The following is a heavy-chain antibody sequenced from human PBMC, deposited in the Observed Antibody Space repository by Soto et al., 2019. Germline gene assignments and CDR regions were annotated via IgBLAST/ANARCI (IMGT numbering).Heavy chain of an antibody. V-gene: IGHV4-34*01. CDR2: INHTGST. D-gene: IGHD6-6*01. Sequence: PSETLSLTCAVYGGSFSGYYWSWIRQSPGKGLEWIGEINHTGSTNYNPSLKSRATISVDTSKNQFSLKLNSVTAADTAVYYCATHAPYSSSPYYYYYLDVWGKGTTVTVSS. J-gene: IGHJ6*03. CDR1: GGSFSGYY. CDR3: ATHAPYSSSPYYYYYLDV.